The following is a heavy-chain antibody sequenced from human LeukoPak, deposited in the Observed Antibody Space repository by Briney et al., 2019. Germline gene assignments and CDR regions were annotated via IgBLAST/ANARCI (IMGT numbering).Heavy chain of an antibody. J-gene: IGHJ4*02. CDR1: GFTFTIYS. CDR3: ARDKIVGATHFDY. Sequence: GGSLRLSCAASGFTFTIYSMSWFRQAPGKGLEWVANIHEDGSVKNYVDSVKGRFTISRDNARNSVYLQLNSLTAEDTAVYYCARDKIVGATHFDYWGQGTLVTVSS. V-gene: IGHV3-7*01. CDR2: IHEDGSVK. D-gene: IGHD1-26*01.